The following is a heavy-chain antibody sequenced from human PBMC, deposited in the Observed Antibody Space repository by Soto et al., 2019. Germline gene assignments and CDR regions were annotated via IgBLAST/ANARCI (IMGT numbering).Heavy chain of an antibody. CDR3: AREGSSSGPDYEY. CDR2: TRNKASSYTT. Sequence: WGSLRLSCGASGFTFTTYTMHCVRQAPGKGLEWVGRTRNKASSYTTDYAAFVKGRFTISRDDSKNLIYLQMNSLKTEDTAVYYCAREGSSSGPDYEYWGQGTLVTVSS. J-gene: IGHJ4*02. V-gene: IGHV3-72*01. D-gene: IGHD3-22*01. CDR1: GFTFTTYT.